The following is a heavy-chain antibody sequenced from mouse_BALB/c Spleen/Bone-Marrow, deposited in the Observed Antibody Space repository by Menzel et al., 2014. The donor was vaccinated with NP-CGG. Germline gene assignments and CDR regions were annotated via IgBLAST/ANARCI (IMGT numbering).Heavy chain of an antibody. D-gene: IGHD1-1*01. J-gene: IGHJ1*01. CDR2: INPDSSTI. Sequence: EVKLQESGGGLVQPGGSLKLSCAASGFDFSRYWMSWVRQAPGKGLDWIGGINPDSSTINYTPSLKDKFIISRDNAKNTLYLQMSKVRSEDTALYYCARLNCYGNLFVWGAGTTVTVSS. V-gene: IGHV4-1*02. CDR1: GFDFSRYW. CDR3: ARLNCYGNLFV.